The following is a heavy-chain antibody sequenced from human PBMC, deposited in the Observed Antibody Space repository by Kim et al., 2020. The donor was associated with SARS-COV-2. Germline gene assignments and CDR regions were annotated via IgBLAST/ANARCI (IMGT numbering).Heavy chain of an antibody. CDR3: ASGPPYSRVDY. D-gene: IGHD6-13*01. J-gene: IGHJ4*02. V-gene: IGHV1-69*01. CDR2: TA. Sequence: TANYAQKFQGRVTINADESTSTAYMELSSLRSEDTAVYYCASGPPYSRVDYWGQGTLVTVSS.